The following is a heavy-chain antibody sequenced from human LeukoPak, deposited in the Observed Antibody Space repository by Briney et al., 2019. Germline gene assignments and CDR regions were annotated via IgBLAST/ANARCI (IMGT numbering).Heavy chain of an antibody. CDR3: ASSSGSYHDAFDI. CDR2: ITSNGGST. V-gene: IGHV3-64*01. J-gene: IGHJ3*02. Sequence: PGGSLRLSCAASGFTFSIYAMHWVRRAPGKGLEYVSAITSNGGSTYYANSVKGRFTISRDNSKNTLYLQMGSLRAEDTAVYYCASSSGSYHDAFDIWGQGTMVTVSS. D-gene: IGHD1-26*01. CDR1: GFTFSIYA.